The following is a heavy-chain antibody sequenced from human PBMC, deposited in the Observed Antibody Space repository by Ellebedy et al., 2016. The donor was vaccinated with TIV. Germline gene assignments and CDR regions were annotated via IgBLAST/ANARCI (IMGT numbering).Heavy chain of an antibody. CDR2: INGDGSAI. Sequence: GGSLRLSXAASGLTFSGDWMTWVRQAPGKGLEWVANINGDGSAIQYADSVEGRFTISRDNAKNSLYLQMNSLRAEDTAVYYCARVWAVRGVIVDYYYYGMDVWGQGTTVTVSS. CDR3: ARVWAVRGVIVDYYYYGMDV. J-gene: IGHJ6*02. V-gene: IGHV3-7*01. D-gene: IGHD3-10*01. CDR1: GLTFSGDW.